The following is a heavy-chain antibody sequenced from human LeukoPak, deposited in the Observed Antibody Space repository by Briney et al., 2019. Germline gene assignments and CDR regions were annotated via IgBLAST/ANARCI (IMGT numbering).Heavy chain of an antibody. CDR1: GGSIKTYY. CDR2: MYYSGIT. D-gene: IGHD6-13*01. CDR3: AASGGYSSSWSL. J-gene: IGHJ4*02. V-gene: IGHV4-59*01. Sequence: KPSETLSLTCSVSGGSIKTYYWNWLRQPPGKGLEWIANMYYSGITSYNPSFRSRVTMSVDTSRNQVSLNLNSVSAADTAVYYCAASGGYSSSWSLWGQGTLVTVSS.